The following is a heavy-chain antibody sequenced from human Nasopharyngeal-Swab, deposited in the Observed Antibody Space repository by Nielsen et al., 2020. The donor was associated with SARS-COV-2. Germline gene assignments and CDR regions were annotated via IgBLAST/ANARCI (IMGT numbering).Heavy chain of an antibody. D-gene: IGHD6-19*01. CDR3: ARYYGSGNFDY. Sequence: RQAPGKGLEWIGYIYYSGSTNYNPSLKSRVTISVDTSKNQFSLKLSSVTAADTAVYYCARYYGSGNFDYWGQGTLVTVSS. J-gene: IGHJ4*02. CDR2: IYYSGST. V-gene: IGHV4-59*01.